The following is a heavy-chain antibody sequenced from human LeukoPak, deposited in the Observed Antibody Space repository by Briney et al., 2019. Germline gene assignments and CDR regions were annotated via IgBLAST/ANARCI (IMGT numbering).Heavy chain of an antibody. V-gene: IGHV3-23*01. J-gene: IGHJ4*02. CDR2: IVGSGGGI. Sequence: GGSLRLSCAASGFTFSTYAMNWVRQAPEKGLEWVAVIVGSGGGIYYAASVEGRFTISRDNSKNILYLQMNSLRVEDTATYYCVKDRKPDSRYNFDYWGQGTLVTVSS. CDR1: GFTFSTYA. D-gene: IGHD3-22*01. CDR3: VKDRKPDSRYNFDY.